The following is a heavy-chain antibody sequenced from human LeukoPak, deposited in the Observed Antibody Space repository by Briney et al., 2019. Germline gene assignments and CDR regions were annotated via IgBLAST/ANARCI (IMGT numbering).Heavy chain of an antibody. CDR2: INHSGST. D-gene: IGHD6-13*01. J-gene: IGHJ4*02. CDR1: GGSSSGYY. CDR3: ARGSYSSSWYPIPFDY. V-gene: IGHV4-34*01. Sequence: PSETLSLTCAVYGGSSSGYYWSWIRQPPGKGLEWIGEINHSGSTNYNPSLKSRVTISVDTSKNQFSLKLSSVTAADTAVYYCARGSYSSSWYPIPFDYWGQGTLVTVSS.